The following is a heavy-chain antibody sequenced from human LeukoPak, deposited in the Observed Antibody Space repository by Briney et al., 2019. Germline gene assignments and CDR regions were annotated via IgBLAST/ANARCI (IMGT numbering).Heavy chain of an antibody. CDR3: SRVSSGYVSGSFYYYYYRDV. V-gene: IGHV1-18*01. CDR1: GYTFTSYG. CDR2: ISAYNGNT. J-gene: IGHJ6*03. Sequence: ASVKVSCKASGYTFTSYGISWVRQAPGQGLEWMGWISAYNGNTNYAQKLQGRVTMTSDTSTSTAYMELRSLRSDDTAAYYWSRVSSGYVSGSFYYYYYRDVWGKGTTVTVSS. D-gene: IGHD3-10*01.